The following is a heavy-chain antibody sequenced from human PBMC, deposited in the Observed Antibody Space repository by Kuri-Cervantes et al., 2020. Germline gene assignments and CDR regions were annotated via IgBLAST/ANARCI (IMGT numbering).Heavy chain of an antibody. CDR1: GYTFTSYD. CDR2: MNPNSGNT. V-gene: IGHV1-8*01. J-gene: IGHJ3*02. Sequence: ASVKVSCKASGYTFTSYDINWVRQATGQGLEWMGWMNPNSGNTGYAQKFQGRVTMTRNTSISTAYMELSSLRSEDTAVYYCARRRGYSYGLEGDDAFDIWGQGTMVTVSS. CDR3: ARRRGYSYGLEGDDAFDI. D-gene: IGHD5-18*01.